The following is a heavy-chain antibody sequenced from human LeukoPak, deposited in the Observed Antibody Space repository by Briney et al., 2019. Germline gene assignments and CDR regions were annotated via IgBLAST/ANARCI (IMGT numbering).Heavy chain of an antibody. CDR3: AILLPNYYGSGSTD. D-gene: IGHD3-10*01. Sequence: GGSLRLSCAASGFTFSSYGMHWVRQAPGKGLEWVAFIRYDGSNKYYADSVKGRFAISRDNSKNTLYLQMNSLRAEDTAVYYCAILLPNYYGSGSTDWGQGTLVTVSS. CDR1: GFTFSSYG. V-gene: IGHV3-30*02. CDR2: IRYDGSNK. J-gene: IGHJ4*02.